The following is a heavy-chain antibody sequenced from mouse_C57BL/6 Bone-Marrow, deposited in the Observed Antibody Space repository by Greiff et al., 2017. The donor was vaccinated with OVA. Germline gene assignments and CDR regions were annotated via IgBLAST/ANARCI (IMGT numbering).Heavy chain of an antibody. V-gene: IGHV1-31*01. J-gene: IGHJ3*01. CDR3: WSWFAY. CDR1: GYSFTGYY. Sequence: EVKLVESGPELVKPGASVTISCKASGYSFTGYYMHWVKQSHGNILDWIGYIYPYNGVSSYNQKFKGKATLTVDTSSSAAYMELRSLTSEDSAVYYCWSWFAYWGQGTLVTVSA. CDR2: IYPYNGVS.